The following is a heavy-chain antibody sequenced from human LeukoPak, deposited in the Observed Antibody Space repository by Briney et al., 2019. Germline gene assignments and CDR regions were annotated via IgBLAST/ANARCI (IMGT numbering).Heavy chain of an antibody. CDR3: ARGGIAAAGTIEDYYYYGMDV. D-gene: IGHD6-13*01. CDR2: INAGNGNT. CDR1: GYTFTSYS. J-gene: IGHJ6*02. V-gene: IGHV1-3*01. Sequence: GASVKVSCKASGYTFTSYSMHWVRQAPGRRLEWMGWINAGNGNTKYSQKFQGRVTITRDTSASTAYMELSSLRSEDTAVYYCARGGIAAAGTIEDYYYYGMDVWGQGTTVTVSS.